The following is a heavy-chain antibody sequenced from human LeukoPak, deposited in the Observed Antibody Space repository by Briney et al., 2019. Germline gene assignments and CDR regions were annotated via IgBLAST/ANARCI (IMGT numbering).Heavy chain of an antibody. D-gene: IGHD6-19*01. V-gene: IGHV3-23*01. CDR2: IIDSGEST. Sequence: PGGSLRLSCAASGFTFSSYAMSWVRQAPGKGLEWVSGIIDSGESTYYANFAKGRFTISRDNSNNTLYLQMNSLRAEDTAVYYCAKDQAELYSSGWFNWFDPWGQGTLVTVSS. CDR3: AKDQAELYSSGWFNWFDP. CDR1: GFTFSSYA. J-gene: IGHJ5*02.